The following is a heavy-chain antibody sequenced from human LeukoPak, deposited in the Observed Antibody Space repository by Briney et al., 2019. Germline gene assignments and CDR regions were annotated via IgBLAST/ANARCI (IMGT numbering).Heavy chain of an antibody. CDR2: IYSGGST. D-gene: IGHD5-24*01. CDR1: GLTFSSHW. V-gene: IGHV3-53*01. J-gene: IGHJ3*02. CDR3: ARGGDGYKLDAFDI. Sequence: GGSLRLSCAASGLTFSSHWMHWVRQAPGKGLEWVSVIYSGGSTYYADSVKGRFTISRDNSKNTLHLQMNSLRAEDTAVYYCARGGDGYKLDAFDIWGQGTTVTVSS.